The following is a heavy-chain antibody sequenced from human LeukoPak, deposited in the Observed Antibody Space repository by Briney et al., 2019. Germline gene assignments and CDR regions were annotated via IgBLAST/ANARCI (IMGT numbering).Heavy chain of an antibody. CDR2: IYYSGST. V-gene: IGHV4-30-4*08. CDR3: AREGTHDAFDI. J-gene: IGHJ3*02. CDR1: GGSISSGDYY. D-gene: IGHD1-1*01. Sequence: TASETLSLTCTVSGGSISSGDYYWSWIRQPPGKGLEWIGYIYYSGSTYYNPSLKSRVTISVDTSKNQFSLKLSSVTAADTAVYYCAREGTHDAFDIWGXXXMVTVS.